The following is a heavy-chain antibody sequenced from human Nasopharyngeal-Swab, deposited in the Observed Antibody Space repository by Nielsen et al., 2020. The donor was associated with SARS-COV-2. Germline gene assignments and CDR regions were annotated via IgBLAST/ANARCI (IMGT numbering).Heavy chain of an antibody. Sequence: GESLKISCAASVFSFSSDAMHRVRQAPGRGLEWVAVISYDGSNKYYADSVKGRFTISRYNSKNTLYLQMNSLRGEDTAVYYCARGRGGSYFSYFEYWGQGTLVTVSS. CDR1: VFSFSSDA. CDR2: ISYDGSNK. D-gene: IGHD1-26*01. CDR3: ARGRGGSYFSYFEY. V-gene: IGHV3-30-3*01. J-gene: IGHJ4*02.